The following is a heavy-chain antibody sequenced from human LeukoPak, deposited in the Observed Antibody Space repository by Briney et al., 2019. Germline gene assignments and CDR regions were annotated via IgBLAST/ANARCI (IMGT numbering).Heavy chain of an antibody. D-gene: IGHD2/OR15-2a*01. V-gene: IGHV3-11*01. Sequence: GGSLRLSCAASGFTFSNYYMSWIRHAPGKGLEWVSYINTIGTTIYYADSRKGRFTISRDNAKNSLSLQMDSLRAEDTAVYYCARGDFGRYAFDFWGQGTMVTVSS. CDR1: GFTFSNYY. CDR3: ARGDFGRYAFDF. J-gene: IGHJ3*01. CDR2: INTIGTTI.